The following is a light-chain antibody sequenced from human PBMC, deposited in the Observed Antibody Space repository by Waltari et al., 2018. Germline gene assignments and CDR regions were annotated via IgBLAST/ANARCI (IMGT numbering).Light chain of an antibody. J-gene: IGKJ1*01. Sequence: DIVMTQSPLSLPVTPGEPASISCRSSQSLLHSNGYNYMDWYLQKPGQSPQLLIYLGSYLAAVVPDRCSGSGSGTDFTLNISRVDAEDVGVYYCVQALQTRTFGQGTKVEIK. CDR1: QSLLHSNGYNY. CDR2: LGS. CDR3: VQALQTRT. V-gene: IGKV2-28*01.